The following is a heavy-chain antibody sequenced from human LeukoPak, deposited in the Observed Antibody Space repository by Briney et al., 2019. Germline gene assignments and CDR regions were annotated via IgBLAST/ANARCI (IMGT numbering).Heavy chain of an antibody. CDR2: IIPILGIA. CDR3: ARFVGFGSPSEFDY. J-gene: IGHJ4*02. CDR1: GGTFSSYA. D-gene: IGHD6-6*01. V-gene: IGHV1-69*04. Sequence: SVKGSCKASGGTFSSYAISWVRQAPGQGLEWMGRIIPILGIANYAQKFQGRVTITADKSTSTAYLELRSLRSEATAVYYCARFVGFGSPSEFDYWGQGTLVTVSS.